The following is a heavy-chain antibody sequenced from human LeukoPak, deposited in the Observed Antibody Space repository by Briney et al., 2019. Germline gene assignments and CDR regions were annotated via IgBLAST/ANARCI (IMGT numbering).Heavy chain of an antibody. V-gene: IGHV3-21*01. Sequence: TGGSLRLSCAASGFTFSSYSMNWVRQAPGKGLEWVSSISSSSSCIYYADSVKGRFTISRDNAKNSLYLQMNSLRAEDTAVYYCARARGGDSSGYFREFDYWGQGTLVIVSS. CDR1: GFTFSSYS. D-gene: IGHD3-22*01. CDR3: ARARGGDSSGYFREFDY. CDR2: ISSSSSCI. J-gene: IGHJ4*02.